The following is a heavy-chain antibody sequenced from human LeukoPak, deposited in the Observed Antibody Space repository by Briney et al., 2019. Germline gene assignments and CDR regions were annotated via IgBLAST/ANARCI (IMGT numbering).Heavy chain of an antibody. CDR2: ISSRSDYI. V-gene: IGHV3-21*01. CDR1: GFTFSSST. Sequence: GGSLRLSCAASGFTFSSSTMNWVRQAPGKGLEWVSIISSRSDYIYYADSVKGRFTISRDNSKNTLYLQMNSLRAEDTAVYYCARAASGYDELYGMDVWGQGTAVTVSS. CDR3: ARAASGYDELYGMDV. D-gene: IGHD5-12*01. J-gene: IGHJ6*02.